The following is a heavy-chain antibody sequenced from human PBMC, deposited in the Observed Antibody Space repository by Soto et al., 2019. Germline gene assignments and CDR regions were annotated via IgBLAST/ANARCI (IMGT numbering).Heavy chain of an antibody. D-gene: IGHD3-16*01. CDR3: AKGGFWVHYGMDV. CDR1: GSYFSAYA. Sequence: EVQLSESEGGLVQIGGSLRLSCAASGSYFSAYAMNWVRQAPGKGLEWVSAISRSGDITYYADSVTGRFSISRDNSKNTLYLQMNSLRAEDTAVYYCAKGGFWVHYGMDVWGQGTTVTVSS. V-gene: IGHV3-23*01. CDR2: ISRSGDIT. J-gene: IGHJ6*02.